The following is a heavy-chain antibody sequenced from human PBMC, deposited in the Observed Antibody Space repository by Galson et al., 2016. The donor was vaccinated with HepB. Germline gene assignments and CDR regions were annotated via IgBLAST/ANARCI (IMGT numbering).Heavy chain of an antibody. D-gene: IGHD5-24*01. CDR3: AKSRDGYRAPEFDY. CDR2: IKQDGSET. CDR1: EFTLSTSW. Sequence: SLRLSCAASEFTLSTSWMSWVRQAPGKGLEWVANIKQDGSETYYVNSVKGRFTISRDNAKNSLYLQMNSLRAEDTAVYYCAKSRDGYRAPEFDYWGQGTLVTVSS. V-gene: IGHV3-7*01. J-gene: IGHJ4*02.